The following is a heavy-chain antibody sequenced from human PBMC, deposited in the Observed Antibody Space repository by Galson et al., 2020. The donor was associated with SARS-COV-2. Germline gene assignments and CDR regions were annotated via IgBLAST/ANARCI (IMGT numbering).Heavy chain of an antibody. CDR3: CEGSKNTYDY. CDR1: GLSFSSYP. V-gene: IGHV3-23*01. D-gene: IGHD4-4*01. J-gene: IGHJ4*02. CDR2: MSGDGYTI. Sequence: GESLKIPCVAPGLSFSSYPMNWVRQPPGKGLEWVSAMSGDGYTIFYADYVQGRFPISRDNSKNTLYLQMDSLRVDDTAVYYCCEGSKNTYDYWGQGTRVIVSS.